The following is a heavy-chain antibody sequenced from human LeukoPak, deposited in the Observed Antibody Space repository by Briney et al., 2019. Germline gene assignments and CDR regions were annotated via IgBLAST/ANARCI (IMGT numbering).Heavy chain of an antibody. D-gene: IGHD6-19*01. J-gene: IGHJ4*02. CDR3: ARPISSGYSSGWYVVD. V-gene: IGHV3-30*03. CDR1: AFTFSNYG. CDR2: ISYDGSDK. Sequence: GGSLRLSCAASAFTFSNYGMHWVRQAPGKGLEWVAVISYDGSDKYYADSVKGRFTISRDNAKNSLYLQMNSLRAEDTAVYYCARPISSGYSSGWYVVDWGQGTLVTVSS.